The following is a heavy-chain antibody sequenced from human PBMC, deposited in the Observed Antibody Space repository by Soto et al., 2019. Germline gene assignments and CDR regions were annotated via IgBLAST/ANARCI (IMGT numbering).Heavy chain of an antibody. Sequence: PGGSLRLSCAASGFTFSTYWMHWVRQAPGKGLEWVANIKGDGNEKYYVDSVKGRFTISRDNAKNSLYLQMNSLRPEDTAVYHCARAIAASGAYWGQGTLVTVSS. CDR1: GFTFSTYW. CDR3: ARAIAASGAY. V-gene: IGHV3-7*01. CDR2: IKGDGNEK. J-gene: IGHJ4*02. D-gene: IGHD6-13*01.